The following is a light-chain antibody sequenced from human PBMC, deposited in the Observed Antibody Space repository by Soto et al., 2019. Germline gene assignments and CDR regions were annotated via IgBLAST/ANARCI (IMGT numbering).Light chain of an antibody. J-gene: IGKJ2*01. V-gene: IGKV3-20*01. CDR3: QQYGSSLYT. CDR1: QSVSSSY. Sequence: EIVLTQSPGTLSLSLGERATLSCRASQSVSSSYLAWYQQKPGQAPRLLIYGASSRATGIPDRFSSSGSGTDFTLTISRLEPEDFAVYYCQQYGSSLYTFGQGTKLEIK. CDR2: GAS.